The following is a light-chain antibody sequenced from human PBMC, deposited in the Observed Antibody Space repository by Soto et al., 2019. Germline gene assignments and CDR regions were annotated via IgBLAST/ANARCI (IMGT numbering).Light chain of an antibody. J-gene: IGLJ2*01. V-gene: IGLV2-14*01. CDR2: EVR. Sequence: QSALTQPASVSGSPGQSITISCAGTMRDVGAYNLVSWYQQHPGRAPQLIIYEVRNRPSGISFRLSGSKPGNTASLTISGLQAEDEADYYCSSYTSKSSLIFGGGTKLTVL. CDR3: SSYTSKSSLI. CDR1: MRDVGAYNL.